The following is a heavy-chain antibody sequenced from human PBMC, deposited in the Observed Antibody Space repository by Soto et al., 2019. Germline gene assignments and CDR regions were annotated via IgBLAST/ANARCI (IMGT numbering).Heavy chain of an antibody. CDR1: GGSISSYY. Sequence: WETLSLTCTVSGGSISSYYWSWVRDPPGKGLEWIGYIYYSGSTNYNPSLKSRVTVSVDTSKNQFSLKLSSVTAADTAVYYCARAPSDSSGLLDYWGQATLVTVSS. J-gene: IGHJ4*02. V-gene: IGHV4-59*01. CDR2: IYYSGST. CDR3: ARAPSDSSGLLDY. D-gene: IGHD3-22*01.